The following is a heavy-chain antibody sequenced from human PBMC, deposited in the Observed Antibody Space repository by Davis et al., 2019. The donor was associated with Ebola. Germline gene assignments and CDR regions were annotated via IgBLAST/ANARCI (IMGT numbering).Heavy chain of an antibody. CDR3: AREDTHWFDP. V-gene: IGHV1-2*02. J-gene: IGHJ5*02. CDR2: INPNSGGT. Sequence: ASVKVSCKASGYTFTRYYIHWVRQAPGQGLEWMGWINPNSGGTYYAQQYQDRVSMTRDTSTSTAYMELSPLGSDDTAVYYCAREDTHWFDPWGQGTLVTVSS. CDR1: GYTFTRYY. D-gene: IGHD5-18*01.